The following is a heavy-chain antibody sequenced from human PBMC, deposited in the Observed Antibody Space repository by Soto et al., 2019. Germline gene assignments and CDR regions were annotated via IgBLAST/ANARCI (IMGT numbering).Heavy chain of an antibody. CDR3: ARRQSGPWFDP. J-gene: IGHJ5*02. D-gene: IGHD5-12*01. CDR1: GGSISSSNYY. Sequence: QLQLQESGPGLVKPSETLSLTCTVSGGSISSSNYYWGWIRQPPGKGLEWIGNIYYSGSTYYNPSLKSRVTISVDTSKNQFSLKLSSVTAADTAVYYCARRQSGPWFDPWGQGTLVTVSS. CDR2: IYYSGST. V-gene: IGHV4-39*01.